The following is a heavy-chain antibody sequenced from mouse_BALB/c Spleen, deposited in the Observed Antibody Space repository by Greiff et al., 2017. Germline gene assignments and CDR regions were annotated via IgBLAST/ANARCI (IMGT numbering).Heavy chain of an antibody. CDR2: INPSNGGT. CDR3: TRLGGNYGY. Sequence: QVKLQQSGAELVKPGASVKLSCKASGYTFTSYYMYWVKQRPGQGLEWIGEINPSNGGTNFNEKFKSKATLTVDKSSSTAYMQLSSLTSEDSAVYYCTRLGGNYGYWGQGTTLTVSS. J-gene: IGHJ2*01. D-gene: IGHD2-1*01. CDR1: GYTFTSYY. V-gene: IGHV1S81*02.